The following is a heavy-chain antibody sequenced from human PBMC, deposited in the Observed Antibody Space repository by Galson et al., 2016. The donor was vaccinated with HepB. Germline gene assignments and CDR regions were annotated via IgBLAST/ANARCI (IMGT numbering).Heavy chain of an antibody. D-gene: IGHD3-3*01. CDR3: AREKRKIRFLEWLFGPSLDY. Sequence: SLRLSCAASGFTFSSYWMTWVRQAPGKGLEWVANIKQDGSEKYSVDSVKGRFTISRDNAKNSLYLQMNSLRAEATAVYYCAREKRKIRFLEWLFGPSLDYWGQGTLVTVSS. CDR1: GFTFSSYW. V-gene: IGHV3-7*01. CDR2: IKQDGSEK. J-gene: IGHJ4*02.